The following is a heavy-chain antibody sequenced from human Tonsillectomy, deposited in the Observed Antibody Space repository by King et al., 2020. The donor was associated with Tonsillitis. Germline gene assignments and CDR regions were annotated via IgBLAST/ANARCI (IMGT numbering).Heavy chain of an antibody. Sequence: QLVQSGGGLVQPGGSLKLSCAASGFTFSGSAMHWVRQGSGKGLEWVGRIRSKANSYATAYDAAVKGRLTISRADSKNTAYLQMKSLKTEDTAVYYCTRPGGSGTRWAFDIWGQGTMVTVSS. D-gene: IGHD3-10*01. CDR2: IRSKANSYAT. CDR1: GFTFSGSA. J-gene: IGHJ3*02. V-gene: IGHV3-73*01. CDR3: TRPGGSGTRWAFDI.